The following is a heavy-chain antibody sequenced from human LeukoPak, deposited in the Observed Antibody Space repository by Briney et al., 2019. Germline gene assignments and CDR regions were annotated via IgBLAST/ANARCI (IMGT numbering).Heavy chain of an antibody. J-gene: IGHJ4*02. CDR2: IYYSGST. CDR3: VTYYFDSSGPKKNY. CDR1: GGSVSSSEYY. Sequence: PSETLSLTCTVSGGSVSSSEYYCDWIRQPPGKGLQWIGTIYYSGSTNYNPSLKSRVTISVDTSKKQFSLKLSSVTAADTAVYYCVTYYFDSSGPKKNYWGQGTLVTVSS. D-gene: IGHD3-22*01. V-gene: IGHV4-39*07.